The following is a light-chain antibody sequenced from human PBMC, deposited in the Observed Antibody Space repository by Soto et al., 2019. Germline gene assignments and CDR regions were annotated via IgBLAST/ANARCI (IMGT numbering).Light chain of an antibody. CDR2: AAS. CDR1: QSSSTY. CDR3: QQSYSTPT. V-gene: IGKV1-39*01. J-gene: IGKJ1*01. Sequence: DIQMTQSPSSLSALVGDRVTITCRASQSSSTYLNWYQQKPGKAPNLLVYAASSLQSGVPSRFRGSGSGTYFTLTISSLQLEDSATYYCQQSYSTPTFGQGTKVEI.